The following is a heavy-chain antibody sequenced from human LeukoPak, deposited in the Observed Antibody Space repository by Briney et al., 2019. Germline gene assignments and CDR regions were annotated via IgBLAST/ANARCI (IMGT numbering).Heavy chain of an antibody. CDR3: AREYRSPPNAFDI. D-gene: IGHD2-15*01. CDR1: GFTFSSYA. CDR2: ISSGSSYI. V-gene: IGHV3-21*01. Sequence: PGGSLRLSCAASGFTFSSYAMSWVRQAPGKGLEWVSSISSGSSYIYYADSVKGRFTISRDNAKNSLYLEMKSLRAEDTAVYYCAREYRSPPNAFDIWGQGTMVTVSS. J-gene: IGHJ3*02.